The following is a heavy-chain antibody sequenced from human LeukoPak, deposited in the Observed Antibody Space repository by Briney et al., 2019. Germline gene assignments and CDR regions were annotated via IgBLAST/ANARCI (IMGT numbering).Heavy chain of an antibody. V-gene: IGHV4-34*01. Sequence: PSETLSLTCAVYGGSFGGYYWSWIRQPPGKGLEWIGEINHSGSTNYNPSLKSRVTISVDTSKNQFSLKLSSVTAADTAVYYCARVERYYYDSSGYYPVFDYWGQGTLVTVSS. J-gene: IGHJ4*02. D-gene: IGHD3-22*01. CDR3: ARVERYYYDSSGYYPVFDY. CDR2: INHSGST. CDR1: GGSFGGYY.